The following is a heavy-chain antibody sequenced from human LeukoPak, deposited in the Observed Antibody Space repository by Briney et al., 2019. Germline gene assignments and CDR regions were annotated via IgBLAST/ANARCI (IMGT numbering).Heavy chain of an antibody. CDR1: GYSFNNYW. J-gene: IGHJ4*02. V-gene: IGHV5-51*01. D-gene: IGHD6-13*01. Sequence: GESLKISCKGSGYSFNNYWVGWVRQMPGKGLEWMWIIYPGDSDTIYSPSFQGQVTISADKSISTAYLQWSSLKASDNAMYYCARQGAGYSSSFIDYWGQGTLVTVSS. CDR3: ARQGAGYSSSFIDY. CDR2: IYPGDSDT.